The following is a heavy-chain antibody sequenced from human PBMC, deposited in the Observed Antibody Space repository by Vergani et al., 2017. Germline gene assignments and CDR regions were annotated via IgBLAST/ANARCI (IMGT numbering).Heavy chain of an antibody. Sequence: QVQLQESGPGLMKPSETLSLTCTVSGGSISSYYWSWSRQPAGKGLEWIGRIYTSGSTHYNPSLKSRVTMSVDTSKNQFSLKLSSVTAADTAVYYCARDYGYGDYPPYYYYYMDVWGKGTTVTVS. CDR1: GGSISSYY. CDR2: IYTSGST. V-gene: IGHV4-4*07. CDR3: ARDYGYGDYPPYYYYYMDV. J-gene: IGHJ6*03. D-gene: IGHD4-17*01.